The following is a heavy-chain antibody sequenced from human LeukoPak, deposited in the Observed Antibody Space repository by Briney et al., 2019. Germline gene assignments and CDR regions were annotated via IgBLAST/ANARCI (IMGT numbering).Heavy chain of an antibody. D-gene: IGHD3-22*01. Sequence: PGGSLRLSCAASGFTFSSYAMHWVRQAPGKGLEWVAVISYDGSNKYYAGSVKGRFTISRDNSKNTLYLQMNSLRAEDTAVYYCARVPNYYDSSGYYWPWGQGTLVTVSS. CDR2: ISYDGSNK. V-gene: IGHV3-30-3*01. CDR1: GFTFSSYA. CDR3: ARVPNYYDSSGYYWP. J-gene: IGHJ5*02.